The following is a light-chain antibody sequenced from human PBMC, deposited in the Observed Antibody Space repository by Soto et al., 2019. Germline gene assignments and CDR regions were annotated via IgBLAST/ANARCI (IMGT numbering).Light chain of an antibody. CDR1: QGISSY. CDR3: QQYYSYPQT. Sequence: IQMTQSTSSLSASVGDRVTITCRASQGISSYLAWYQQKPGKAPKLLIYAASTLQSGVPSRFSGSGSGTDFTLTISCLQSEDFATYYCQQYYSYPQTFGQGTKVDIK. CDR2: AAS. J-gene: IGKJ1*01. V-gene: IGKV1-8*01.